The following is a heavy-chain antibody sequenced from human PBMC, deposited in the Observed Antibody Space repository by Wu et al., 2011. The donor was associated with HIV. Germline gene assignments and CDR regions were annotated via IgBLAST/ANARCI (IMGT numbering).Heavy chain of an antibody. CDR3: AASDDFDY. J-gene: IGHJ4*02. Sequence: IQLVQSGDEMKRPGASVKVSCKTSGYLFTTYGISWVRQAPGQGLKWMGLVDPEGSKTIYAAMFQGRVTITADTSTHTAFLELSSLTSGDTAIYYCAASDDFDYVGSGNPGHRLL. CDR1: GYLFTTYG. D-gene: IGHD5-24*01. V-gene: IGHV1-69-2*01. CDR2: VDPEGSKT.